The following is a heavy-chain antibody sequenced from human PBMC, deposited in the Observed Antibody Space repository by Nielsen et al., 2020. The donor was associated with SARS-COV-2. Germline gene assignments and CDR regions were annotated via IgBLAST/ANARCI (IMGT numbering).Heavy chain of an antibody. J-gene: IGHJ2*01. CDR2: IYYSGST. V-gene: IGHV4-61*05. CDR1: GGSISSSSYY. D-gene: IGHD2-8*01. Sequence: SETLSLTCTVSGGSISSSSYYWGWIRQPPGKGLEWIGYIYYSGSTNYNPSLKSRVTISVDTSQNQFSLKLSSVTAADTAVYYCARTHRTALYPYWYFDLWSRGTLVTVSS. CDR3: ARTHRTALYPYWYFDL.